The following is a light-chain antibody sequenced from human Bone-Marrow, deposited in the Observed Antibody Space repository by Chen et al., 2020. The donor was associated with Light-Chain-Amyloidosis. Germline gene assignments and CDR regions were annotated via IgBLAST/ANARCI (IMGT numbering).Light chain of an antibody. J-gene: IGLJ2*01. CDR1: ALPTKY. CDR2: RDT. Sequence: SYELTQPPSVSVSPGQTARITCSGDALPTKYAYWYKQKPGQAPVLVIHRDTERPSGISERFSGSSSATTATLTISGVQAEDEAAYHCQSADSSGTYEVIFGGGTKLTVL. V-gene: IGLV3-25*03. CDR3: QSADSSGTYEVI.